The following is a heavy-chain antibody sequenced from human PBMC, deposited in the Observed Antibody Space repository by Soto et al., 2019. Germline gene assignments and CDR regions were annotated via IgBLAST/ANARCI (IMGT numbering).Heavy chain of an antibody. V-gene: IGHV1-69*12. Sequence: QVQLVQSGAEVKKPGSSVKVSCKASGGTFSSYAISWVRQAPGQGLEWMGGIIRIFGTADYAQKFQGRVTITADESTSKAYMELSSLRYEDTAVYYCASHYDSSGYYYRGLDYWGQGTLVTVCS. CDR1: GGTFSSYA. J-gene: IGHJ4*02. CDR2: IIRIFGTA. CDR3: ASHYDSSGYYYRGLDY. D-gene: IGHD3-22*01.